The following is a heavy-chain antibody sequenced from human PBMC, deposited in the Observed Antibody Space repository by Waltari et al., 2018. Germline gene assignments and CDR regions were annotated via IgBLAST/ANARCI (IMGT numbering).Heavy chain of an antibody. CDR2: INPRGGSK. V-gene: IGHV1-46*01. J-gene: IGHJ6*02. Sequence: QVQLVQSGAEVKKPGASVKVSCKASGYTFTSYYMHWVRQAPGQGLEWMGIINPRGGSKSYAKKGQGRVTMARETSTSTVYMELSSLRSEDTAVYYCASVITMAPPYYYYGMDVWGQGTTVTVSS. CDR3: ASVITMAPPYYYYGMDV. D-gene: IGHD3-10*01. CDR1: GYTFTSYY.